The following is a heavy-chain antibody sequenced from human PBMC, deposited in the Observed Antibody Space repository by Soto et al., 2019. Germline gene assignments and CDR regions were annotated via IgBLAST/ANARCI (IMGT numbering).Heavy chain of an antibody. CDR1: GDSISRSSFY. CDR3: ARTPPRSGWLRARPFDY. J-gene: IGHJ4*02. V-gene: IGHV4-39*01. CDR2: VYFTGST. D-gene: IGHD6-19*01. Sequence: PSETLSLTCTVSGDSISRSSFYWGWIRQPPGKGLECIGIVYFTGSTNYNPSLKSRVTMSVDTSKNQFSLKLSSVTAADTAVYYCARTPPRSGWLRARPFDYWGQGTLVTVS.